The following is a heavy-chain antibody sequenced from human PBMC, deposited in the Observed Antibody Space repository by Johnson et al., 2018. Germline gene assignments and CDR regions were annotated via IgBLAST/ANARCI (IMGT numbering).Heavy chain of an antibody. V-gene: IGHV3-33*01. CDR3: ARAILWGAGSYYGMDV. CDR1: GFTFSSYG. J-gene: IGHJ6*02. D-gene: IGHD3-16*01. Sequence: LVQSGGGVVQPGRSLRLSCAASGFTFSSYGMHWVRQAPGKGLEWVAIIWSDGSNKYYADSVKGRFTISRDNSKNTLYLQMNSLRAEDTAVYYCARAILWGAGSYYGMDVWGQGTTVTVSS. CDR2: IWSDGSNK.